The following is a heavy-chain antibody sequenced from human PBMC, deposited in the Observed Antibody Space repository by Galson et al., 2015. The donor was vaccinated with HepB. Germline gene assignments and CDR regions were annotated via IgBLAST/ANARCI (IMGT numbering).Heavy chain of an antibody. D-gene: IGHD5-12*01. Sequence: GSISSSTYYWXXXRQPPGKGLEWIGSFXYSGSTYYNPSLRGRITISVDTSKNQFSLKLSSVTAADTAVYYCARSTDMXATYYWGQGTMV. CDR3: ARSTDMXATYY. CDR1: GSISSSTYY. J-gene: IGHJ4*02. V-gene: IGHV4-39*01. CDR2: FXYSGST.